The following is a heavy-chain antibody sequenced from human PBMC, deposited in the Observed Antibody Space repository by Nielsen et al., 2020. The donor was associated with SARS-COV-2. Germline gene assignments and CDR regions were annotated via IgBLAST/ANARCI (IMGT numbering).Heavy chain of an antibody. V-gene: IGHV7-4-1*02. D-gene: IGHD3-3*01. Sequence: ASVKVSCKASGYTFTSYAMNWVRQAPGQGLEWMGWINTNTGNPTYAQGFTGRFVFSLDTSVSTAYLQISSLKAEDTAVYYCARGGGGDFWSGCPHPWDDYYYYMDVWGKGTTVTVS. CDR2: INTNTGNP. CDR1: GYTFTSYA. CDR3: ARGGGGDFWSGCPHPWDDYYYYMDV. J-gene: IGHJ6*03.